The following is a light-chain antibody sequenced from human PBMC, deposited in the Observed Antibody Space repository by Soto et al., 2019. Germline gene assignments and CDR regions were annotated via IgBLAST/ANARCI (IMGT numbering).Light chain of an antibody. CDR1: SSDVGNYNL. Sequence: QSALTQPASVSGSPGQSITISCTGTSSDVGNYNLVSWYQRYPGKAPKLMIYEGGKRPSGVSNRFSGSKSGNTASLTISGLQAEDEADYYCCSFALRSTLIFGGGTKVTVL. J-gene: IGLJ2*01. CDR2: EGG. V-gene: IGLV2-23*01. CDR3: CSFALRSTLI.